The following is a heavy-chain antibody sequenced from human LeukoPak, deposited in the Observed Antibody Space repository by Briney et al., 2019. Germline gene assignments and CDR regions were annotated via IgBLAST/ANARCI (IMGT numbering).Heavy chain of an antibody. CDR3: ARGLYCTSSSCYFGGGNFYYYMDV. J-gene: IGHJ6*03. CDR1: GFTFSSYG. Sequence: GGSLRLSCAASGFTFSSYGMHWVRQAPGKGLEWVAFIRYDGSNKYYADSVKGRFTISRDNSKNMLYLQMNSLRAEDTAIYYCARGLYCTSSSCYFGGGNFYYYMDVWGRGTTVTVSS. D-gene: IGHD2-2*01. CDR2: IRYDGSNK. V-gene: IGHV3-30*02.